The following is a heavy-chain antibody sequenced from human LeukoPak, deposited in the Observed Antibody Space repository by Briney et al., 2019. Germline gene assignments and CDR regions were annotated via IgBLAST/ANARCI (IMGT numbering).Heavy chain of an antibody. Sequence: GGSLRLSCAASGFTFSTYAMHWVRQAPGKGLEWLAVISYDGNNKYYADSVKGRFSISRDSSKNTLYLQMNSLRVEDTAVYYCARAVAVVAAAHDFWGQGTLVTVSS. V-gene: IGHV3-30-3*01. CDR3: ARAVAVVAAAHDF. D-gene: IGHD2-15*01. CDR2: ISYDGNNK. CDR1: GFTFSTYA. J-gene: IGHJ4*02.